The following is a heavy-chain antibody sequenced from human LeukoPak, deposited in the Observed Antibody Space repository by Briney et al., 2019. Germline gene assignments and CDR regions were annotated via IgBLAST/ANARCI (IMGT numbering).Heavy chain of an antibody. CDR2: IYYSGST. CDR3: ARDRFYGSGTS. J-gene: IGHJ5*02. D-gene: IGHD3-10*01. CDR1: GGSINNYY. V-gene: IGHV4-59*01. Sequence: SETLSLTCTVSGGSINNYYWSWIRQPPGKGLEWIGYIYYSGSTNYNPSLKSRVTISVDTSKNQISLKLRSVTAADTAVYYCARDRFYGSGTSWGQGTLVTVSS.